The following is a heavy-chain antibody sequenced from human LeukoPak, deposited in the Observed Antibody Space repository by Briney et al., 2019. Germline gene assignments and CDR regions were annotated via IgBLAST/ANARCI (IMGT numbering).Heavy chain of an antibody. CDR3: AREVPKITIFGVVNDYYFDY. CDR2: IYYSGST. Sequence: PSETLSLTCTVSGGSISSYYWSWIRQPPGKGLEWIGYIYYSGSTNYNPSLKSRVTISVDTSKNQFSLKLSSVTAADTAVYYCAREVPKITIFGVVNDYYFDYWGQGTLVTVSS. J-gene: IGHJ4*02. V-gene: IGHV4-59*12. D-gene: IGHD3-3*01. CDR1: GGSISSYY.